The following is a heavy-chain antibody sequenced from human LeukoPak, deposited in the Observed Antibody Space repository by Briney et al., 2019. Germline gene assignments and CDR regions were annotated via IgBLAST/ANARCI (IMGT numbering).Heavy chain of an antibody. V-gene: IGHV4-38-2*01. J-gene: IGHJ5*02. CDR2: IYHSGST. Sequence: GSLRLSCAASGFTFTTYAIHWVRQAPGKGLEWIGSIYHSGSTYYNPSLKSRVTISVDTSKNQFSLKLSSVTAADTAVYYCARRAVGYCSSTSCLRWFDPWGQGTLVTVSS. CDR3: ARRAVGYCSSTSCLRWFDP. D-gene: IGHD2-2*01. CDR1: GFTFTTYA.